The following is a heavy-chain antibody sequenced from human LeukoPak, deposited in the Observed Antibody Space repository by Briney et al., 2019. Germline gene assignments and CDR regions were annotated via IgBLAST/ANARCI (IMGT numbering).Heavy chain of an antibody. CDR3: ARYKYDSSGYPYYFDY. D-gene: IGHD3-22*01. CDR1: GLTVSSNY. CDR2: IYSGGST. Sequence: GGSLRLSCAPSGLTVSSNYMSWVRQAPGKGLEWVSVIYSGGSTYYADSVKGRFTISRDKSKNTLYLQMNSLRAEDTAVYYCARYKYDSSGYPYYFDYWGQGTLVTVSS. J-gene: IGHJ4*02. V-gene: IGHV3-53*01.